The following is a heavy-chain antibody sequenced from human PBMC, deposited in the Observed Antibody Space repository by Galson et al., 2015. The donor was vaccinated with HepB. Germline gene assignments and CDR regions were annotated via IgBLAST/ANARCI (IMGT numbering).Heavy chain of an antibody. CDR2: ISSSSSYK. V-gene: IGHV3-11*06. CDR1: GFTFSDYY. J-gene: IGHJ3*02. D-gene: IGHD6-13*01. Sequence: SLRLSCAASGFTFSDYYMSWIRQAPGKGLEWVSYISSSSSYKNYADSVKGRFTISRDNAKNSLYLQMNSLRAEDTAVYYCARVVAEAGSFDIWGQGTMVTVSP. CDR3: ARVVAEAGSFDI.